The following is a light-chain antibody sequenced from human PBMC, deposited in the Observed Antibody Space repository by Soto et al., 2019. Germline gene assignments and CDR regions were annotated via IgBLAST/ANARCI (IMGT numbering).Light chain of an antibody. CDR2: AAS. CDR1: QGIINY. CDR3: QQVNSSPFT. V-gene: IGKV1-9*01. J-gene: IGKJ3*01. Sequence: DIQLTQSPSFLSASIGDRVTITCRASQGIINYLAWFQQKPGKAPKLLIFAASTLQSGVPSRFSGSGSGTEFTLTISSLQPEDFATYWCQQVNSSPFTFGPGTKVHIK.